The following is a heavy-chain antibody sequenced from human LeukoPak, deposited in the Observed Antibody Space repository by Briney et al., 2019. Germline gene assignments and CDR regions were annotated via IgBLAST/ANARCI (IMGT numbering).Heavy chain of an antibody. Sequence: GGSLRLSCAASGFTFSSYSMNWVRQAPGKGLEWVSSISSSSSYIYYADSVKGRFTISRDNAKNSLYLQMNSLRAEDTAVYYCARVRDFNRPITGTTENWFDPWGQGTLVTVSS. CDR1: GFTFSSYS. CDR2: ISSSSSYI. V-gene: IGHV3-21*01. D-gene: IGHD1-20*01. J-gene: IGHJ5*02. CDR3: ARVRDFNRPITGTTENWFDP.